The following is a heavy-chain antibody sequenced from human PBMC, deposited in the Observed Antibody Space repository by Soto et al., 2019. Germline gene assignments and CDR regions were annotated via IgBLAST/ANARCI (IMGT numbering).Heavy chain of an antibody. CDR2: ISYDGSNK. Sequence: QVQLVESGGGVVQPGRSLRLSCAASGFTFSSYAMHWVRQAPGKGLEWVAGISYDGSNKYYADSVKGRFTISRDNSKNTLYLQMNSMSAEDTAVYYCASPLWREDYNWGYFDIWGRGTLVTVSS. CDR3: ASPLWREDYNWGYFDI. J-gene: IGHJ2*01. CDR1: GFTFSSYA. V-gene: IGHV3-30-3*01. D-gene: IGHD4-4*01.